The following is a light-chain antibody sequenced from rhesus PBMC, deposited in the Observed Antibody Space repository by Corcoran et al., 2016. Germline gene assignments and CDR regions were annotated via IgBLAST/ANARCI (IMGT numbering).Light chain of an antibody. CDR1: QGITND. Sequence: DIQMTQSPSSLSASVGDRVTITCRASQGITNDLAWYQQKPGETPKLLIYGASRLQSGIPSRFSGSGSGTDFTLTCRRLQPKVFSTYYCQHYYRTPVPFGPGTKLDIK. CDR2: GAS. CDR3: QHYYRTPVP. V-gene: IGKV1S17*01. J-gene: IGKJ3*01.